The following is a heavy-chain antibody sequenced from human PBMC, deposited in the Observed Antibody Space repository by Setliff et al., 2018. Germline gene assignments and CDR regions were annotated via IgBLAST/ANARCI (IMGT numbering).Heavy chain of an antibody. J-gene: IGHJ4*02. V-gene: IGHV4-59*11. CDR2: IHFSGTT. Sequence: SETLSLTCTVSDGSSSSHYWSWIRQPPGKGLEWIGYIHFSGTTNYDPSLKSRVTLSLDTSKNQFSLELSSVTAADTAMYYCARENGYCSGGACYFMFDYWGQGTLVTVSS. CDR3: ARENGYCSGGACYFMFDY. CDR1: DGSSSSHY. D-gene: IGHD2-15*01.